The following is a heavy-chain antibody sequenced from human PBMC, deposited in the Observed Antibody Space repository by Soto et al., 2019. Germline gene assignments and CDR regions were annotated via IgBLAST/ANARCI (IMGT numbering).Heavy chain of an antibody. CDR1: GFTFSSYA. CDR3: AKDDYGSGSYYTITLGVSN. V-gene: IGHV3-23*01. CDR2: ISGSGGST. J-gene: IGHJ4*02. Sequence: GGSLRLSCAASGFTFSSYAMSWVRQAPGKGLEWVSAISGSGGSTYYADSVKGRFTISRDNSKNTLYLQMNSLRAEDTAVYYCAKDDYGSGSYYTITLGVSNWGQGTLVTVSS. D-gene: IGHD3-10*01.